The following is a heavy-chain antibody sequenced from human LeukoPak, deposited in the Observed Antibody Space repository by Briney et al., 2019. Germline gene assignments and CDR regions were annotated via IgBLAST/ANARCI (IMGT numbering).Heavy chain of an antibody. CDR2: INWNGGST. CDR1: GFTFDDYG. CDR3: AKGSLSGGSCYFDY. V-gene: IGHV3-20*04. Sequence: PGGSLRLSCAASGFTFDDYGMSWVRQAPGKGLEWVSGINWNGGSTGYADSVKGRFTISRDSSKNTLYLQMNSLRAEDTAVYYCAKGSLSGGSCYFDYWGQGTLVTVSS. J-gene: IGHJ4*02. D-gene: IGHD2-15*01.